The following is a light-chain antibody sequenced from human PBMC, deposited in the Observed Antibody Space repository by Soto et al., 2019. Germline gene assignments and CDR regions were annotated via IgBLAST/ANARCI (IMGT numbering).Light chain of an antibody. CDR2: GAA. CDR1: QSVRGSY. J-gene: IGKJ5*01. V-gene: IGKV3-20*01. CDR3: QQYGSSAPIT. Sequence: EMVLTQSPGTLSLSPGERATLSCRASQSVRGSYLAWYQQKPGQAPRLLIFGAASRATGIPDRFSGRGSGTDFTLTISRLEPEDFALYYCQQYGSSAPITFGQGTRLEIK.